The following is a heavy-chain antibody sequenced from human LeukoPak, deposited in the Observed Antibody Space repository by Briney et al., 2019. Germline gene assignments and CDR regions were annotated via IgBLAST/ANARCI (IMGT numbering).Heavy chain of an antibody. CDR3: AREWNDYGDYPEPHNYYYYGMDV. Sequence: GGSLRLSCVASGFTLSSYGMHWVRQAPGKGLEWVAVIWYDGSNKYYADSVKGRFTISRDNSKYTLYLQMNSLRAEDTAVYYCAREWNDYGDYPEPHNYYYYGMDVWGQGTTVTVSS. CDR1: GFTLSSYG. J-gene: IGHJ6*02. D-gene: IGHD4-17*01. CDR2: IWYDGSNK. V-gene: IGHV3-33*01.